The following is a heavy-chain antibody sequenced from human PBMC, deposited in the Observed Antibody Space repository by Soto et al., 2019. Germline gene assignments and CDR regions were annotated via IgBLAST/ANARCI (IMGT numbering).Heavy chain of an antibody. D-gene: IGHD6-13*01. CDR1: GFSLSTSGVG. V-gene: IGHV2-5*02. CDR3: ARVPIAAAGTYYFDY. J-gene: IGHJ4*02. CDR2: IYWDDDK. Sequence: QITLKESGPPLVKPTQTLTLICTFSGFSLSTSGVGVGWIRQPPGKALEWLALIYWDDDKRYSPSLKSRLTTTKDTSKNQVVLTMTNMDPVDTATYYCARVPIAAAGTYYFDYWGQGTLVTVSS.